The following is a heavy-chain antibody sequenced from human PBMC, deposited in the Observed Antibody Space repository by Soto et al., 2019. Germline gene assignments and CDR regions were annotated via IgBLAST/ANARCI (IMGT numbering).Heavy chain of an antibody. J-gene: IGHJ4*02. V-gene: IGHV4-31*03. D-gene: IGHD3-22*01. Sequence: SETLSLTCTVSGGSISSGGYYWSWIRQHPGKGLEWIGYMYYSGSSQYNPSLRSRVTMSVDTSKNQFSLKLSSVTAADTAVYYCARHMGGSDYYLYFDSWGQGTLVTVSS. CDR3: ARHMGGSDYYLYFDS. CDR1: GGSISSGGYY. CDR2: MYYSGSS.